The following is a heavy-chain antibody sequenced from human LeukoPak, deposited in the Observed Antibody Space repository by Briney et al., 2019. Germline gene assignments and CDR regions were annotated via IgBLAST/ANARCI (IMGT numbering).Heavy chain of an antibody. Sequence: GASVKVSCKASGYTFTSYGISWVRQAPGQGLEWMGWISAYNGNTNYAQKLQGRVTMTIDTSTSTAYMELRSLRSDDTAVYYCARVSLYGVSGGSCYDYWGQGTLVTVSS. CDR2: ISAYNGNT. CDR3: ARVSLYGVSGGSCYDY. D-gene: IGHD2-15*01. CDR1: GYTFTSYG. V-gene: IGHV1-18*01. J-gene: IGHJ4*02.